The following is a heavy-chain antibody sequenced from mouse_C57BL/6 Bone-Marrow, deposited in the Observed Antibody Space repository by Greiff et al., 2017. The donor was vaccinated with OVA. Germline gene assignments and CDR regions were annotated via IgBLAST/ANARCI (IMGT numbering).Heavy chain of an antibody. CDR3: ARDYSNYDWFAY. Sequence: VQLQQPGAELVKPGASVKLSCKASGYTFTSYWMHWVKQRPGRGLEWIGRIDPNSGGTKYNEKFKSKATLTVDKPSSTADMQLSSLTSEDSAVYYWARDYSNYDWFAYWGQGTLVTVSA. V-gene: IGHV1-72*01. J-gene: IGHJ3*01. CDR2: IDPNSGGT. CDR1: GYTFTSYW. D-gene: IGHD2-5*01.